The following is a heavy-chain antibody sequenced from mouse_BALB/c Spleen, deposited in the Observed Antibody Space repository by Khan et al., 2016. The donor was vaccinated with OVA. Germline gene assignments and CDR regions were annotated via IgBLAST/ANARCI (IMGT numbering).Heavy chain of an antibody. CDR2: INPSDSET. Sequence: QIQLVQSGAELVRPGASVKLSCKAAGYTFTSYWMNWVKQRPGHGLEWIGKINPSDSETHYNKMFKDKATLTVDKSSSKAYMKISSLTSEDSAVYYCARREKYGYDPSWFAYRGQGTLVTVSA. V-gene: IGHV1-61*01. D-gene: IGHD2-2*01. CDR1: GYTFTSYW. CDR3: ARREKYGYDPSWFAY. J-gene: IGHJ3*01.